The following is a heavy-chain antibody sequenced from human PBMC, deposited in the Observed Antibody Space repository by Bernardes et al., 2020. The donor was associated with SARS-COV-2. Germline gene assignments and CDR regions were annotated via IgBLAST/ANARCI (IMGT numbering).Heavy chain of an antibody. V-gene: IGHV3-9*01. CDR2: ISWNSGSI. CDR3: AKDPHPAQSNWFDP. CDR1: GFTFDDYA. Sequence: GGSLRLSCAASGFTFDDYAMHWVRQAPGKGLEWVSGISWNSGSIGYADSVKGRFTISRDNAKNSLYLQMNSLRAEDTALYYCAKDPHPAQSNWFDPWGQGTLVTVSS. J-gene: IGHJ5*02.